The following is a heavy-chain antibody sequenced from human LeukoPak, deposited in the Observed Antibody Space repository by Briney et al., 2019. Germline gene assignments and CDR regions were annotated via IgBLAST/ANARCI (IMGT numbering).Heavy chain of an antibody. CDR3: ATTTVTTGSPFDY. D-gene: IGHD4-11*01. J-gene: IGHJ4*02. Sequence: GESLKISCKSSGYSFTTYWIGWVRQMPGKGREWMGIIYPSDSDTRYSPSFQGQVTISADKSISTAYLQWSSLKASDTAMYYCATTTVTTGSPFDYWGQGTLVTVSS. V-gene: IGHV5-51*01. CDR1: GYSFTTYW. CDR2: IYPSDSDT.